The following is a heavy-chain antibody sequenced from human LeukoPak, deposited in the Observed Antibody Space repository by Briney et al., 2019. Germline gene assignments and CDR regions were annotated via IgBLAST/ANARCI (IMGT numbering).Heavy chain of an antibody. CDR3: ARDNCSGGSCYSGWFDP. J-gene: IGHJ5*02. V-gene: IGHV1-8*02. Sequence: ASVKVSCKASGYTFTSYDINWVRQATGQGLEWMGWMNPNSGNTGYAQKFQGRVTMTRDTPISTAYMELSRLRSDDTAVYYCARDNCSGGSCYSGWFDPWGQGTLVTVSS. D-gene: IGHD2-15*01. CDR1: GYTFTSYD. CDR2: MNPNSGNT.